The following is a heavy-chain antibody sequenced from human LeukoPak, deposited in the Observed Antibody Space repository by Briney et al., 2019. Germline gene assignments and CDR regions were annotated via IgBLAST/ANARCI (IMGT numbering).Heavy chain of an antibody. CDR3: AKPIGYCSSTSCLIDAFDI. CDR2: ISGSGVST. J-gene: IGHJ3*02. Sequence: RXAPGKXLEGVSDISGSGVSTYYADSVNGRFTISRDNSNNTLYLQMNSLRAEDTAVYYCAKPIGYCSSTSCLIDAFDIWGQGTMVTVSS. V-gene: IGHV3-23*01. D-gene: IGHD2-2*01.